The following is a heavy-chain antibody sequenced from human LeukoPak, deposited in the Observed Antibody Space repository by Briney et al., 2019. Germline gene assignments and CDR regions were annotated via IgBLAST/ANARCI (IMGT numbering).Heavy chain of an antibody. CDR3: ARDISAAGHYYHYYTMDV. Sequence: PGGSLRLSCAASGFSFSDYDMNWVRQAPGEGLEWVSYIGPSGSTIFYADSVKGRFTVSRDNAKKSLYLQMDSLRADDTAVYYCARDISAAGHYYHYYTMDVWAKGPRSPSP. CDR1: GFSFSDYD. J-gene: IGHJ6*02. V-gene: IGHV3-48*04. D-gene: IGHD2/OR15-2a*01. CDR2: IGPSGSTI.